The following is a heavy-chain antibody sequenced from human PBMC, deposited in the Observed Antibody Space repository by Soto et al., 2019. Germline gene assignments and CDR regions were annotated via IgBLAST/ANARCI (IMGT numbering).Heavy chain of an antibody. CDR1: GGSISSGGYY. V-gene: IGHV4-31*03. CDR3: ARVMVRSRGSAAAGTGYWFDP. D-gene: IGHD6-13*01. J-gene: IGHJ5*02. Sequence: QVQLQESGPGLVKPSQTLSLTCTVSGGSISSGGYYWSWIRQHPGKGLEWIGYISYSGSTYYNPSLKSRVTISVDTSKNQFSLKLSSVTAADTAVYYCARVMVRSRGSAAAGTGYWFDPWGQGTLVTVSS. CDR2: ISYSGST.